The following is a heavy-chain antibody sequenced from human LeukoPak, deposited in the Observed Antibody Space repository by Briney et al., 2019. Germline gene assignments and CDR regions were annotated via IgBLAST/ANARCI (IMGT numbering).Heavy chain of an antibody. D-gene: IGHD3-16*01. CDR3: AREYYAEVY. Sequence: GGSLRLSCAVSGFTVSTNYMSWVRQAPGKGLEWVSIIYSGGSTYYADSVKGRFTISRDNSKNTLYLQMNSLRAEDTAVYYCAREYYAEVYWGQGTLVTVSS. CDR1: GFTVSTNY. J-gene: IGHJ4*02. V-gene: IGHV3-66*01. CDR2: IYSGGST.